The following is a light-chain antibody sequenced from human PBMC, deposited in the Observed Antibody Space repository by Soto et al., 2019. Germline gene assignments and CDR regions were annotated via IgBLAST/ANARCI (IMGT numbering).Light chain of an antibody. CDR3: QQRCNRPPWT. CDR2: DAS. V-gene: IGKV3-11*01. J-gene: IGKJ1*01. Sequence: DIMMKQSADTVSESPWERATLSCRASQSVSSYLAWYQQKPGQAPRLLIYDASNRATGIPARFSGSGSGTDFTLTISSRVPEDFAVYYCQQRCNRPPWTFGQGTKVDIK. CDR1: QSVSSY.